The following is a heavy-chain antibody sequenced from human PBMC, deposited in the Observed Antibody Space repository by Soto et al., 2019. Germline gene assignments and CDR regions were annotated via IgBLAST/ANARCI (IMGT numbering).Heavy chain of an antibody. J-gene: IGHJ5*02. Sequence: QVQLVQSGAEVKKPGASVKVSCKASGYTFTSYXXXWVRQATGQGLEWMGWMNPNSGNTGYAQKXXXXXXXXXXXXXXXXXXXXXXXXXXXXXXXXXXXXXXXXXRFDPWGQGTLVTVSS. CDR3: XXXXXXXXRFDP. CDR2: MNPNSGNT. V-gene: IGHV1-8*01. CDR1: GYTFTSYX.